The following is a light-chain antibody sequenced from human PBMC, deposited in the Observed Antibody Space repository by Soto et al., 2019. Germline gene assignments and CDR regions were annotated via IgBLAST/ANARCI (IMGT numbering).Light chain of an antibody. CDR1: QSVSSNY. CDR3: QQYGSSPWT. CDR2: GAS. V-gene: IGKV3-20*01. J-gene: IGKJ1*01. Sequence: EIVLTQSPGTLSLSPGERATLSCRASQSVSSNYLAWYQQKPGQAPTPLIYGASSRATGIPDRFSGRGAGTDFPLTISRLESEDVAVYYCQQYGSSPWTFGQGTKVEIK.